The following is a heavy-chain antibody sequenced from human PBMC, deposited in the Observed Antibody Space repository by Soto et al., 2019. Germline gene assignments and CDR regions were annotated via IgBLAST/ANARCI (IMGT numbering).Heavy chain of an antibody. V-gene: IGHV3-21*06. CDR3: ARESEDLTSNFDY. J-gene: IGHJ4*02. CDR1: GFTFGSYS. Sequence: GSLRLSCAASGFTFGSYSMSWVRQAPGKGLEWVSSITSSSSYKYYADSVKGRFTISRDNAKNSLYLEMNSLRAEDTAVYYCARESEDLTSNFDYWGQGTLVTVSS. CDR2: ITSSSSYK.